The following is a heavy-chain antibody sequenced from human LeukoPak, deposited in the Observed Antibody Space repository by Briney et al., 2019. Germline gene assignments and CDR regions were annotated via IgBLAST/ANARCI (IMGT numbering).Heavy chain of an antibody. CDR1: GFTFGDYA. Sequence: GGSLRLSCTASGFTFGDYAMSWFRQAPGKGLEWVGFISRKAYSEATQYAASVKGRFTMSRDDSKSIAYLQMNSLKTEDTAVYYCTRSDYDSGGDDAFDIWGQGTMVTVSS. D-gene: IGHD2-21*02. V-gene: IGHV3-49*03. CDR3: TRSDYDSGGDDAFDI. CDR2: ISRKAYSEAT. J-gene: IGHJ3*02.